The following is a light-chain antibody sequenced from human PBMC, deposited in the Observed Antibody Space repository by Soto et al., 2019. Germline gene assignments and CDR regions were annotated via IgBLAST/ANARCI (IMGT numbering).Light chain of an antibody. J-gene: IGKJ3*01. CDR3: QQYGSSPT. CDR1: QSVSSSY. V-gene: IGKV3-20*01. CDR2: GAS. Sequence: EIVLTQSPGTLSLSPGERATLSCRASQSVSSSYLAWYQQKPGQAPRLLIYGASSRATGIPDRFSGSGSGTYFTLTISRLEPEDFVVYYCQQYGSSPTFGPGTKVDIK.